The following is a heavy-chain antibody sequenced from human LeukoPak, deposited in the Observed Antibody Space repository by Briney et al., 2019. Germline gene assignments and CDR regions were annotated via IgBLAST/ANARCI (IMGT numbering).Heavy chain of an antibody. Sequence: KTSETLSHTCTVSGDSISSGYFWGWIRQPPGKGLEWMGTIYHSGSTYYNPSLKSRVTISVDTSKNQFSLKLSSVTAADTAVYYCAKTVTVTTSAFDIWGQGTMVTVSS. J-gene: IGHJ3*02. CDR2: IYHSGST. D-gene: IGHD4-17*01. V-gene: IGHV4-38-2*02. CDR3: AKTVTVTTSAFDI. CDR1: GDSISSGYF.